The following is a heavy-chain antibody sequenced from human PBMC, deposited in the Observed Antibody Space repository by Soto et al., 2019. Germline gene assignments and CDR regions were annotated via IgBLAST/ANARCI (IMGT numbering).Heavy chain of an antibody. V-gene: IGHV1-8*01. CDR2: MSPDSGNR. Sequence: QVQLVQSGAEVKKPGASVKVSCKASGYTFTSYDIFWVRQGTGQGLEWMGWMSPDSGNRGYAQKFQGRVTMTRDTSINTAYMELRSMKSEDTAVYYCARGRADFWSGYGGPWGQGTLVTVSS. CDR1: GYTFTSYD. D-gene: IGHD3-3*01. J-gene: IGHJ5*02. CDR3: ARGRADFWSGYGGP.